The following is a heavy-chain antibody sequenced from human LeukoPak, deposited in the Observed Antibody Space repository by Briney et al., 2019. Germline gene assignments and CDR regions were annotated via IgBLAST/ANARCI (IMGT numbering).Heavy chain of an antibody. D-gene: IGHD5-18*01. CDR1: GYTFTSYY. CDR2: INPNSGGT. J-gene: IGHJ6*03. CDR3: AREGLGRSGYSYGYRLYYYYYMDV. Sequence: ASVKVSCKASGYTFTSYYMHWVRQAPGQGLEWMGWINPNSGGTNYAQKFQGRVTMTRDTSISTAYMELSRLRSNDTAVYYCAREGLGRSGYSYGYRLYYYYYMDVWGKGTTVTVSS. V-gene: IGHV1-2*02.